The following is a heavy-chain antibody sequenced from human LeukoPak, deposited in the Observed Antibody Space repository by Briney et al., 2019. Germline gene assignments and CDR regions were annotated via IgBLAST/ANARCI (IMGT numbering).Heavy chain of an antibody. CDR2: IYYSGST. Sequence: SETLSLTCAVSGGSISSYYRSWIRQPPGKGLEWIGYIYYSGSTNYNPSLKSRVTISVDTSKNQSSLKLSSVTAADTAVYYCARGRWGFDYWGQGTLVTVSS. D-gene: IGHD7-27*01. J-gene: IGHJ4*02. CDR1: GGSISSYY. CDR3: ARGRWGFDY. V-gene: IGHV4-59*01.